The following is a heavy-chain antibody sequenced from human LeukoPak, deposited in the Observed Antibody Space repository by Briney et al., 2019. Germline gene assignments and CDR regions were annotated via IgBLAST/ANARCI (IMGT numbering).Heavy chain of an antibody. V-gene: IGHV3-23*01. CDR2: ISGSGGST. CDR3: ARANWNYYFDY. CDR1: GVTFSSFA. J-gene: IGHJ4*02. D-gene: IGHD1-7*01. Sequence: PGGSLRLSCAASGVTFSSFAMNWVRQAPGKGLEWVSTISGSGGSTYYADSVKGRFTISGDNSKNSLYLQMNSLRDEDTAVYYCARANWNYYFDYWGQGTLVTVSS.